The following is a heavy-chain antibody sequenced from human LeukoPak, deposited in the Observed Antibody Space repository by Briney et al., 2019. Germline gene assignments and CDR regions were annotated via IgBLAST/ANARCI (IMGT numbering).Heavy chain of an antibody. V-gene: IGHV1-2*02. CDR2: INPNSGGA. CDR3: ASYGVPDRNYLDY. J-gene: IGHJ4*02. D-gene: IGHD1-14*01. Sequence: ASVKVSCKASGYTFTSYYMNWVRQAPGQGLEWMGWINPNSGGADYAQKFQGRISMTRDTTISTAYMELSRLTSDDTAVYYCASYGVPDRNYLDYWGQGTLVTVSS. CDR1: GYTFTSYY.